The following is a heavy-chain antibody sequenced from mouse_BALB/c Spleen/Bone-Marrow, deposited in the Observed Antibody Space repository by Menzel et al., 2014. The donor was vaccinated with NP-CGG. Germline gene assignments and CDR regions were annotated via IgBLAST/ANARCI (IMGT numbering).Heavy chain of an antibody. J-gene: IGHJ4*01. Sequence: EVQLQQSGPELEKPGASVKISCKTSGYSFTGYNMNWATQRNGKSLEWIGNINPYYGSTGYNQRFKGKATLTVDKSSSTAFMQLKGLTSEDSAVYYCARSDGINFAMDFWGQGTSVTVSS. V-gene: IGHV1S135*01. D-gene: IGHD2-1*01. CDR2: INPYYGST. CDR1: GYSFTGYN. CDR3: ARSDGINFAMDF.